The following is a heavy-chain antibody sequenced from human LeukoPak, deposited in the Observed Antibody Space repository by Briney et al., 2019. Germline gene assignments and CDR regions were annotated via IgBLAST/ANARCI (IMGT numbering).Heavy chain of an antibody. V-gene: IGHV3-48*03. CDR2: ISRSGSTI. CDR3: ARGSLSQYSSAWTHDY. CDR1: GCTFSTYE. D-gene: IGHD6-19*01. Sequence: PGGSLRLSCAASGCTFSTYEMNWVRQAPGKGLEWVSYISRSGSTIYYAASVKGRFTISRDNAKNSLYLQMNSLRDEDTAVYYCARGSLSQYSSAWTHDYWGQGTLVTVSS. J-gene: IGHJ4*02.